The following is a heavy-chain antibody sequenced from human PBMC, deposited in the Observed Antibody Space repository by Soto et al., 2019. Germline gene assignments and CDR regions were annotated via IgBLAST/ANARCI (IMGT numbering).Heavy chain of an antibody. V-gene: IGHV4-59*01. CDR1: GGTISSYL. J-gene: IGHJ6*02. Sequence: PSETLSLTCAVSGGTISSYLVSWIRQHPGKGLEWIGHIYYSGSTNYNPSLKSRVTISVDTSKNQCSMKLSSVTAADTDVYYCGRGGWYYDGWSGTGYYYYGMDVWGQGIMVTVSS. CDR2: IYYSGST. CDR3: GRGGWYYDGWSGTGYYYYGMDV. D-gene: IGHD3-3*01.